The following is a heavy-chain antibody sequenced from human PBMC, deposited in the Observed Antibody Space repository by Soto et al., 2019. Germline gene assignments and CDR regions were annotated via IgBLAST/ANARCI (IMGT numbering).Heavy chain of an antibody. CDR2: SNHSGST. CDR1: GGSFSGYY. Sequence: QVQLQQWGAGLLKPSETLSLTCAVYGGSFSGYYWSWIRQPPGKGLEWIGESNHSGSTNYHTSLKSRGTIAVDTSNNQLSLKLSAVTAADTAVYNCARGLIAVSFPPGAFDIWGQGTKDTVSP. J-gene: IGHJ3*02. D-gene: IGHD6-19*01. V-gene: IGHV4-34*01. CDR3: ARGLIAVSFPPGAFDI.